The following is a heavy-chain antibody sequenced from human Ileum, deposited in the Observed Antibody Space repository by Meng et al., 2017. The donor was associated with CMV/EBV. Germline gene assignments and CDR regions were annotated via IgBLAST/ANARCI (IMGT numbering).Heavy chain of an antibody. CDR2: ISSDGSTT. J-gene: IGHJ5*02. D-gene: IGHD6-6*01. CDR1: GFTFSSHA. CDR3: ARGVDSRSDMDL. V-gene: IGHV3-64*02. Sequence: GGSLRPSCVGSGFTFSSHAMQWVRQAAGKGLDYLAAISSDGSTTYYADSVKGRFTCSRDNSKNTLYLQMGSLETDETAVCYCARGVDSRSDMDLWGQGTLVTVSS.